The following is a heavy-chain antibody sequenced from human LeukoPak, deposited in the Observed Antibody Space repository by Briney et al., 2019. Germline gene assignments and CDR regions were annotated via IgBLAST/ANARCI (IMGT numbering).Heavy chain of an antibody. J-gene: IGHJ4*02. D-gene: IGHD2-15*01. V-gene: IGHV4-39*01. CDR3: ARLASTCTGASCYQYYFDY. CDR2: IYYTGST. CDR1: GGSISSYY. Sequence: PSETLSLTCTVSGGSISSYYWSWIRQPPGKGLEWIGSIYYTGSTYYNPSLRSRVTISVDTSMNQFSLKLNSVTAADSAVFYCARLASTCTGASCYQYYFDYWGQGTPVTVSS.